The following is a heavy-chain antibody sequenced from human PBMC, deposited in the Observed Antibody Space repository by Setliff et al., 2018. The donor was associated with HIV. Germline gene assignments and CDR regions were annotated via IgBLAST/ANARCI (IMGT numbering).Heavy chain of an antibody. CDR2: VSGSGDYT. Sequence: GGSLRLSCAASGFSFSDYAMGWVRQAPGKGLEWVSAVSGSGDYTYYPDSLKGRFTVSRDNSKNTLYLQMNSLRAEDTALYYCAKDSSRIVSTINGGYFDYWGQGTLVTVSS. D-gene: IGHD5-12*01. J-gene: IGHJ4*02. CDR1: GFSFSDYA. V-gene: IGHV3-23*01. CDR3: AKDSSRIVSTINGGYFDY.